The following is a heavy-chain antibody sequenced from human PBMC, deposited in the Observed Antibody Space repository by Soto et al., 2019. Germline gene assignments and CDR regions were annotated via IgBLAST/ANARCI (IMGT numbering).Heavy chain of an antibody. D-gene: IGHD6-13*01. J-gene: IGHJ4*02. V-gene: IGHV3-21*01. CDR3: ARDLTGSSWYDDY. CDR1: GFTFSSYS. CDR2: ISSSSSYI. Sequence: GSLRLSCAASGFTFSSYSMNWVRQAPGKGLEWVSSISSSSSYIYYADSVKGRFTISRDNAKNSLYLQMNSLRAEDTAVYYCARDLTGSSWYDDYWGQGTLVTVSS.